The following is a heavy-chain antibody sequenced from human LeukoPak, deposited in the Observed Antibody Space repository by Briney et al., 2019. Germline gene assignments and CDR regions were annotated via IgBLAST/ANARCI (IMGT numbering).Heavy chain of an antibody. CDR1: GYSISSGYY. D-gene: IGHD6-6*01. V-gene: IGHV4-38-2*01. CDR2: IYHSGST. J-gene: IGHJ4*02. Sequence: SETLSLTCAVSGYSISSGYYWGWIRQPPGKGLEWIGSIYHSGSTYYNPSLKSRVTISVDTSKNQFSLKLGSVTAADTAVYYCARNIAAPVVVDYWGQGTLVTVSS. CDR3: ARNIAAPVVVDY.